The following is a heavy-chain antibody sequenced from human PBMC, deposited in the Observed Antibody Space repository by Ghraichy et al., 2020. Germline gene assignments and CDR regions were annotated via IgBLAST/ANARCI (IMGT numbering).Heavy chain of an antibody. CDR2: VKQDGSET. D-gene: IGHD3-3*01. CDR1: GFTFRNSW. J-gene: IGHJ4*02. Sequence: GGSLRLSCSASGFTFRNSWMSWVRQAPGKGLQWVASVKQDGSETYSVDSVRGRFTISRDNSKNSLYLQMNSLRVEDTAMYYCATIKYRFLQWIHFESWGQGTLVTVSS. CDR3: ATIKYRFLQWIHFES. V-gene: IGHV3-7*03.